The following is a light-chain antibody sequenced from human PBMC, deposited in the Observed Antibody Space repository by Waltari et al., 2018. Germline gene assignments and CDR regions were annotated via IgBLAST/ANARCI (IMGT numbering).Light chain of an antibody. CDR3: QQYYSTPLT. CDR2: WAS. CDR1: PSVLYSSNNKNY. V-gene: IGKV4-1*01. J-gene: IGKJ1*01. Sequence: DIVMTQSPDSLAVSMGERATIHCKSSPSVLYSSNNKNYLAWYQQKPGQPPKLLIYWASTRESGVPDRFSGSGSGTDFTLTISSLQAEDVAVYYCQQYYSTPLTFGQGTKVEIK.